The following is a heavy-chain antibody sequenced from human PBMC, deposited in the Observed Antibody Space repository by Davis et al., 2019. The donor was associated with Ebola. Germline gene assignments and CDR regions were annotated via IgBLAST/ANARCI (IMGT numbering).Heavy chain of an antibody. CDR1: GFTVSSNY. CDR3: ARVFLEYSNSGLLEGYWYFDL. J-gene: IGHJ2*01. D-gene: IGHD6-6*01. CDR2: IYSGGST. Sequence: GESLKISCAASGFTVSSNYMSWVRQAPGKGLEWVSVIYSGGSTYYADSVKGRFTISRDNAKNSLYLQMNSLRDEDTAVYYCARVFLEYSNSGLLEGYWYFDLWGRGTLVTVSS. V-gene: IGHV3-53*01.